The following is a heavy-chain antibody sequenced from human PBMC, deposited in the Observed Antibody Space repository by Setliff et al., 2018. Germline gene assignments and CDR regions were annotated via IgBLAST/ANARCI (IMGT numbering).Heavy chain of an antibody. V-gene: IGHV3-21*01. CDR2: ISPDSIHI. D-gene: IGHD2-15*01. CDR1: GFTFSTYT. Sequence: PGGSLRLSCAASGFTFSTYTMNWVRQAPGKGLEWVSSISPDSIHIYYADSVKGRFTASRDNSKNTLYLQMNSLRPEDTAVYYCARTCSGSGCYAGLESWGQGTPVTVSS. J-gene: IGHJ4*02. CDR3: ARTCSGSGCYAGLES.